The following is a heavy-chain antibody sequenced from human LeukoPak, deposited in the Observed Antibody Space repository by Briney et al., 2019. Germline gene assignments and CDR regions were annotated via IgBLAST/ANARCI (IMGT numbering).Heavy chain of an antibody. CDR2: IIPIFGTA. CDR1: GGTFSSYA. J-gene: IGHJ6*03. V-gene: IGHV1-69*05. CDR3: ARANLGDGYRRPYYYYMAV. D-gene: IGHD5-24*01. Sequence: AVTVSCKASGGTFSSYAISWVRQAPGQGLEWMGGIIPIFGTANYAQKFQGRVTITTDESTSTAYMELSSLRSEDTAVYYCARANLGDGYRRPYYYYMAVWGEGTTVTVSS.